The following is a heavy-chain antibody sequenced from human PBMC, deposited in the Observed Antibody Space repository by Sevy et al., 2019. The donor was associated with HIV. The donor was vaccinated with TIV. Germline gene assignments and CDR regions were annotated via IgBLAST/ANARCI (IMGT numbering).Heavy chain of an antibody. D-gene: IGHD2-15*01. V-gene: IGHV3-23*01. Sequence: GGSLRLSCTASGFIFSNYAMSWVRQAPGKGLEWVSGSSGSGGRTYSAGSVMGRFTISRENSKNTLYLQMMYLRADETAVYYCAKGDIVVVVAATGAAFDIWGQGTMVTVSS. CDR3: AKGDIVVVVAATGAAFDI. CDR1: GFIFSNYA. J-gene: IGHJ3*02. CDR2: SSGSGGRT.